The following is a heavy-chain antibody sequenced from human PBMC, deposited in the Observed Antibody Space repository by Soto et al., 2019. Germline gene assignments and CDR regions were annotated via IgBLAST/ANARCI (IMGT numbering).Heavy chain of an antibody. V-gene: IGHV3-7*01. Sequence: VGSLRLSCAVSGFTFSSHCMSWVRQAPGKGLEWVANIKEDGSENYYVESVKGRFTISRDIANNSLYLQMNNLIADDTAVYYCARAQSSKSGCLDYWGQGTLVTVSS. CDR1: GFTFSSHC. CDR2: IKEDGSEN. J-gene: IGHJ4*02. D-gene: IGHD6-19*01. CDR3: ARAQSSKSGCLDY.